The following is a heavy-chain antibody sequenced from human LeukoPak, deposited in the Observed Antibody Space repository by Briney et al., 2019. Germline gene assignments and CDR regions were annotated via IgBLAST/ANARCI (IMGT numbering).Heavy chain of an antibody. D-gene: IGHD6-19*01. CDR2: LASTGSDT. Sequence: GSLRLSCAASGFTFSSYAMTWVRQAPGKGLEWVSTLASTGSDTYYADSVKGRFTISRDTSKNTLYLQMDSLRAEDTAIYYCAKDRGRSVSGTEFDYWGRGTLLTVSS. J-gene: IGHJ4*02. V-gene: IGHV3-23*01. CDR3: AKDRGRSVSGTEFDY. CDR1: GFTFSSYA.